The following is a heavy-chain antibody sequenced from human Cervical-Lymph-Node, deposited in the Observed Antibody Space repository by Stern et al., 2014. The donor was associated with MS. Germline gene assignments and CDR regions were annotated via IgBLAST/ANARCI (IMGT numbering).Heavy chain of an antibody. Sequence: QVQLGQSGAEVKKPGASVKVSCKASGKTFNYGISWMRQAPGQGLEWMGWVSAYNGNTKHLQKLQDRLIMTTDTSTRTAYMELKSLRDDDTAVYYCARDSSDGFDSWGQGTLVIVSS. V-gene: IGHV1-18*01. CDR1: GKTFNYG. CDR3: ARDSSDGFDS. J-gene: IGHJ4*02. D-gene: IGHD6-19*01. CDR2: VSAYNGNT.